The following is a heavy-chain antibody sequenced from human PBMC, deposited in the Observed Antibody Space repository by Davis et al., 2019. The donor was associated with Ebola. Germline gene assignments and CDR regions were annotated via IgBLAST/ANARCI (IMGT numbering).Heavy chain of an antibody. CDR1: GFTFSSYS. CDR2: ISSSSSYI. Sequence: GESLKISRAASGFTFSSYSMNWVRQAPGKGLEWVSSISSSSSYIYYADSVKGRFTISRDNAKNSLYLQMNSLRAEDTAVYYCARDRGSGDSGGFDYWGQGTLVTVSS. J-gene: IGHJ4*02. V-gene: IGHV3-21*01. D-gene: IGHD3-10*01. CDR3: ARDRGSGDSGGFDY.